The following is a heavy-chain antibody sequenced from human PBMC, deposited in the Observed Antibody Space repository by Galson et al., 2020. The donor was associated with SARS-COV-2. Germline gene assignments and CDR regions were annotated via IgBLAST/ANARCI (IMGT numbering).Heavy chain of an antibody. J-gene: IGHJ6*02. Sequence: SETLSLTCAVYGGSFSGYYWSWIRQPPGKGLEWIGEINHSGSTNYNPSLKSRVTISVDTSKNQFSLKLSSVTAADTAVYYCARGPTVTTFYYYYDGMDVWGQGTTVTVSS. CDR1: GGSFSGYY. V-gene: IGHV4-34*01. CDR3: ARGPTVTTFYYYYDGMDV. CDR2: INHSGST. D-gene: IGHD4-17*01.